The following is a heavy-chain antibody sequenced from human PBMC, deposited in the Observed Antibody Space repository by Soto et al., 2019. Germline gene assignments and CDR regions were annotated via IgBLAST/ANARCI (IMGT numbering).Heavy chain of an antibody. D-gene: IGHD7-27*01. CDR1: GYSFTSYW. CDR3: ARQSGALGNYFYGMDV. J-gene: IGHJ6*02. Sequence: GESLKISCKGSGYSFTSYWIAWVRQMPGQGLEWVGIIHPGDSETRYSPSFQGQVTMSADKSINSAYLQWSSLKASDSATYYCARQSGALGNYFYGMDVWGQGTKVTVSS. V-gene: IGHV5-51*01. CDR2: IHPGDSET.